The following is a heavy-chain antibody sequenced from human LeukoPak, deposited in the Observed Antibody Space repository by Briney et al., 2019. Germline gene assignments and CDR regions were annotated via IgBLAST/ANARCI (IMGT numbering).Heavy chain of an antibody. D-gene: IGHD6-6*01. CDR1: GFTFNTYS. CDR2: IDSSGGYM. V-gene: IGHV3-21*01. Sequence: PGGSLRLSCEASGFTFNTYSMKWARQAPGKVLEWVASIDSSGGYMLYADSVKGRFTISTDNAKNSLYLKMNRLRAEDTAVYYCARAPSSWFHGGIDAFDIWGQGTMVTVSS. J-gene: IGHJ3*02. CDR3: ARAPSSWFHGGIDAFDI.